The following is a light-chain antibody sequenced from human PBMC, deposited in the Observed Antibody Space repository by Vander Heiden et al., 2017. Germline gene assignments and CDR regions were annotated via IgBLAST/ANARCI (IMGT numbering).Light chain of an antibody. J-gene: IGKJ4*01. CDR2: SAS. CDR1: QSISSY. V-gene: IGKV1-39*01. CDR3: QQSYSTPRT. Sequence: DIQMTQSPSSLSASVGDRVTITCRASQSISSYLNWYQRKSGQAPKLLIYSASTWQSGVPARFSGSGSGTDFTLTISSLQPEDFATYFCQQSYSTPRTFGGGTKVEIK.